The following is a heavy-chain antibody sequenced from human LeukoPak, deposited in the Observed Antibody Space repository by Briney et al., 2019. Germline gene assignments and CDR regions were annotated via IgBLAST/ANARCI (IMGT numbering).Heavy chain of an antibody. CDR2: ISYDGSNK. CDR3: TRVGYIDEGIDY. CDR1: GFTFSSYA. V-gene: IGHV3-30*04. D-gene: IGHD5-24*01. Sequence: GRSLRLSCAASGFTFSSYAMHWVRQAPGKGLEWVAVISYDGSNKYYADSVKGRFTISRDNSKNTLYLQMNSLRAEDTAIYYCTRVGYIDEGIDYWGQGTLVTVSS. J-gene: IGHJ4*02.